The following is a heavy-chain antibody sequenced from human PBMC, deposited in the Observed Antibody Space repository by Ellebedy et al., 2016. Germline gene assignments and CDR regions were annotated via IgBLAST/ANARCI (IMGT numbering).Heavy chain of an antibody. J-gene: IGHJ4*02. V-gene: IGHV1-8*01. CDR1: GYTFTSYD. CDR3: ARGPNYYDSSGLPFPYYFDY. Sequence: ASVKVSXKASGYTFTSYDINWVRQATGQGLEWMGWMNPNSGNTGYAQKFQGRVTMTRNTSISTAYMELSSLRSEDTAVYYCARGPNYYDSSGLPFPYYFDYWGQGTLVTVSS. D-gene: IGHD3-22*01. CDR2: MNPNSGNT.